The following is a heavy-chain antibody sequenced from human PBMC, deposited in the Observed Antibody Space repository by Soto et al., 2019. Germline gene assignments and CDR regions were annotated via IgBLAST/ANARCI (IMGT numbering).Heavy chain of an antibody. CDR2: INHSGST. D-gene: IGHD3-3*01. CDR3: ARAPETPSILGVALPYFFDY. J-gene: IGHJ4*02. V-gene: IGHV4-34*01. Sequence: PSETLSLTCAVYGGSFSGYYWSWIRQPPGKGLEWIGEINHSGSTNYNPSLKSRVTISVDTSKNQFSLKLSSVTAADTAVYYCARAPETPSILGVALPYFFDYWGQGDLVTVSS. CDR1: GGSFSGYY.